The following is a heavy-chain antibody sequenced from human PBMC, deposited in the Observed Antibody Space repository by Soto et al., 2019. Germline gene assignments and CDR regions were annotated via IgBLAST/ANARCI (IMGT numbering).Heavy chain of an antibody. CDR2: IWYDGTKK. J-gene: IGHJ6*03. Sequence: QPGGSLRLSCAASGSTFSQYGMHWVRQAPGKGLEWVAVIWYDGTKKYYGDSVKGRFTISRDNSKNTLYLQMNTLGTEDTAVYYCAKAQNVYWISPVAYMDVWGKVPTVTVSS. D-gene: IGHD2-2*03. V-gene: IGHV3-30*02. CDR1: GSTFSQYG. CDR3: AKAQNVYWISPVAYMDV.